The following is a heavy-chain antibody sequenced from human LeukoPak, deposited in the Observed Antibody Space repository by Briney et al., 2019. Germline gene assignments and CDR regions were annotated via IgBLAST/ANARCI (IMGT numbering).Heavy chain of an antibody. CDR1: GFSFSDFY. CDR3: ARELRTFDS. CDR2: IKHNGDEL. V-gene: IGHV3-7*01. Sequence: AGGSLRLSCAASGFSFSDFYMSWIRQAPGMGLEWVANIKHNGDELNYVDSVEDRFTISRDNAKNSLYLHMTGLRAEDTAVYYCARELRTFDSWGQGTLVTVSS. D-gene: IGHD3-16*01. J-gene: IGHJ4*02.